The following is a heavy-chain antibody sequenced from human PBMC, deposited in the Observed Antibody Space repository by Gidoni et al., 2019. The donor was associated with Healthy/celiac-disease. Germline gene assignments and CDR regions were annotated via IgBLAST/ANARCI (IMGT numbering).Heavy chain of an antibody. CDR3: ARSTHYDILTGSDGGAY. CDR2: INSDGSST. J-gene: IGHJ4*02. D-gene: IGHD3-9*01. V-gene: IGHV3-74*01. Sequence: EVQLVESGGGLVQPGGSLRLSCAASGFTFSSYWRHWVRQAPGKGLVWVSRINSDGSSTSFADSVKGRFTISRDNAKNTLYLQMNSLRAEDTAVYYCARSTHYDILTGSDGGAYWGQGTLVTVSS. CDR1: GFTFSSYW.